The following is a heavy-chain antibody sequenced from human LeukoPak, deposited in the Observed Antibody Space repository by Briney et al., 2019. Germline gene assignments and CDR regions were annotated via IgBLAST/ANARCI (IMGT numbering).Heavy chain of an antibody. V-gene: IGHV3-66*01. CDR1: GFTVSSNY. CDR2: IYSGGST. J-gene: IGHJ6*02. Sequence: GGSLRLSCAASGFTVSSNYMSWVRQAPGKGLEWVSVIYSGGSTYYADSVKGRFTISRDNSKNTLYLQMNSLRAEDTAVYYCARETYYDFWSGYPYYYYGMDVWGQGTTVTVSS. D-gene: IGHD3-3*01. CDR3: ARETYYDFWSGYPYYYYGMDV.